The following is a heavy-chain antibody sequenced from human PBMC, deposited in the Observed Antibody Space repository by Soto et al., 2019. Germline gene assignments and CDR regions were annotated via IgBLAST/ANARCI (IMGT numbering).Heavy chain of an antibody. V-gene: IGHV2-5*02. Sequence: QITLKESGPTLVKPTQTLTLTCTFSGFSLTTSGVGVGWIRQPPGKALEWLALIYWDDDKRYSPSLKSRLTITTDTAKNQVVLTLTNMDPVDTATYYGVYRREYNTTWNEGWFDPWGQGTLGTVSS. CDR2: IYWDDDK. CDR3: VYRREYNTTWNEGWFDP. J-gene: IGHJ5*02. D-gene: IGHD1-1*01. CDR1: GFSLTTSGVG.